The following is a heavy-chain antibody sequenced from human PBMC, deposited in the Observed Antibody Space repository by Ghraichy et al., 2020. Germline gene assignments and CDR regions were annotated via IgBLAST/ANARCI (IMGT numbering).Heavy chain of an antibody. CDR3: ARDKENKSGMDV. V-gene: IGHV4-31*03. Sequence: SETLSLTCTVSGGSISSGGYYWSWIRQHPGKGLEWIGYIYYSGSTYYNPSLKSRVTISVDTSKNQFSLKLSSVTAADTAVYYCARDKENKSGMDVWGQGTTVTVSS. CDR1: GGSISSGGYY. CDR2: IYYSGST. J-gene: IGHJ6*02. D-gene: IGHD2/OR15-2a*01.